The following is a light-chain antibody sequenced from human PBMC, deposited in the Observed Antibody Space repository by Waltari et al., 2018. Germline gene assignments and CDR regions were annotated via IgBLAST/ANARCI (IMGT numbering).Light chain of an antibody. J-gene: IGKJ2*03. CDR2: GCS. V-gene: IGKV2-40*01. CDR1: KSLLHSNGNTY. CDR3: VQTIAFPYS. Sequence: DVVMTQTPPSLPITPGEPASISCRSSKSLLHSNGNTYFHWYLQKPGQPPHLLFYGCSNSASGVPDRFSGSGSGADFTLKISKVEAGDVGIYYCVQTIAFPYSFSQVTNVEIK.